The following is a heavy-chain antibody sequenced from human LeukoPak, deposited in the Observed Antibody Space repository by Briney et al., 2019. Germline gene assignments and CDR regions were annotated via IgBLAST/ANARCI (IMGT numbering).Heavy chain of an antibody. V-gene: IGHV1-46*01. CDR3: ARAGSGWQGGFDY. Sequence: ASVKVPCKASGYTFTSYYMHWVRQAPGQGLEWMGIINPSGGSTSYAQKFQGRVTMTRDTSISTAYMELSRLRSDDTAVYYCARAGSGWQGGFDYWGQGTLVTVSS. CDR1: GYTFTSYY. CDR2: INPSGGST. J-gene: IGHJ4*02. D-gene: IGHD6-19*01.